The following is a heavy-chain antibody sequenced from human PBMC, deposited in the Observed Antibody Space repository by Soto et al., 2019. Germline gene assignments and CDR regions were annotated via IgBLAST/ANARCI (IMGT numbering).Heavy chain of an antibody. CDR3: VRHSGYSSNWGEFDP. Sequence: SDPVSRTCHVSGASFSSNHYWGWIRYPPGKGLEWIGSLYYSGTTYYNPSLKSRVTMSVDRAKNQFSLNLTSVTAADMAVYYCVRHSGYSSNWGEFDPWGQGTLVTVS. D-gene: IGHD5-18*01. CDR1: GASFSSNHY. J-gene: IGHJ5*02. CDR2: LYYSGTT. V-gene: IGHV4-39*01.